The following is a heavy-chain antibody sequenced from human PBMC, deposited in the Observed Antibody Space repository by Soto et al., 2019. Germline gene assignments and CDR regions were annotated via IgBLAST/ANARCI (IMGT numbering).Heavy chain of an antibody. CDR2: IWYDGSNK. V-gene: IGHV3-33*01. CDR1: GFTFSSYG. CDR3: AREFPGDVVVAASINYYYGMDV. J-gene: IGHJ6*02. D-gene: IGHD2-15*01. Sequence: GGSLRLSCAASGFTFSSYGMHWVRQAPGKGLEWVAVIWYDGSNKYYADSVKGRFTISRDNSKNTLYLQMNSLRAEDTAVYYCAREFPGDVVVAASINYYYGMDVWGQGTTVTVSS.